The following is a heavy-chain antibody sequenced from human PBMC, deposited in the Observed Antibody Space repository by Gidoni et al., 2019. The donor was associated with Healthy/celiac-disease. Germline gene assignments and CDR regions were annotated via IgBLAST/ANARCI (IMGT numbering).Heavy chain of an antibody. CDR1: GCTFRSYA. J-gene: IGHJ4*02. Sequence: EVQLLESGGGLVQPGGSLRLSCAASGCTFRSYAMSWVRQAPVKGLEWVSAIRGSGGSTYYADSVKGRFTISRDNSKNTLYLQMNSLRAEDTAVYYCAKRKLATRWYYFDYWGQGTLVTVSS. D-gene: IGHD1-1*01. CDR2: IRGSGGST. V-gene: IGHV3-23*01. CDR3: AKRKLATRWYYFDY.